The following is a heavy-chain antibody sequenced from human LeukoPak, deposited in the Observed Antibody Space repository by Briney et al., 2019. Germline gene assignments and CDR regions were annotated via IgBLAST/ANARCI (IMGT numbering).Heavy chain of an antibody. V-gene: IGHV3-48*01. CDR3: ARGPPYYDILTDYYYYYMDV. J-gene: IGHJ6*03. Sequence: QPGGSLRLSCAASGFTFSSYSMNWVRQAPGKGLEWVSYISSSSSTIYYADSVKGRFTISRDNAKNSLYLQMNSLRAEDTAVYYCARGPPYYDILTDYYYYYMDVWGKGTTVTVSS. CDR1: GFTFSSYS. D-gene: IGHD3-9*01. CDR2: ISSSSSTI.